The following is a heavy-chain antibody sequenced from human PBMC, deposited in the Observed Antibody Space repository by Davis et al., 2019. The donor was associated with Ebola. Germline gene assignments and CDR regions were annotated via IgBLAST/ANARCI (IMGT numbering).Heavy chain of an antibody. CDR3: ARGLPHSFGVFDS. CDR2: LYSGGST. J-gene: IGHJ4*02. V-gene: IGHV3-66*01. Sequence: PGGSLRLSCAASGFSVTSNYMSWFRQVSGKGLEWVSTLYSGGSTYYADSVKGRFDISRDDSNNTIDLQMNNLRVEDTAVYFCARGLPHSFGVFDSWGQGALVTVSS. D-gene: IGHD2-8*01. CDR1: GFSVTSNY.